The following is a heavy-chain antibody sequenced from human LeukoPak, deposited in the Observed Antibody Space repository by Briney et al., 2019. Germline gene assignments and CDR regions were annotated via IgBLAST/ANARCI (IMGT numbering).Heavy chain of an antibody. J-gene: IGHJ4*02. CDR2: INHSGST. Sequence: PSETLSLTCTVSGGSISSSSYYWGWIRQPPGKGLEWIGEINHSGSTNYNPSLKSRVTISVDTSKNQFSLKLSSVTAADTAVYYCARLGSGIAARLGIFDYWGQGTLVTVSS. D-gene: IGHD6-6*01. V-gene: IGHV4-39*07. CDR1: GGSISSSSYY. CDR3: ARLGSGIAARLGIFDY.